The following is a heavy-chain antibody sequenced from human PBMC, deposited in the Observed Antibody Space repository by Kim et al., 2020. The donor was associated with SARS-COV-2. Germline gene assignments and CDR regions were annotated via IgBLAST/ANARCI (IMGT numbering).Heavy chain of an antibody. CDR2: MSYDGSHN. Sequence: GGSLRLSCAASGFTFSTYAMHWVRQAPGKGLEWVTVMSYDGSHNFYADSVRGRFTISRDNSKNTLYLQMNSLRAEDTAVYYCARNLPDRITVFGVVGGMDVWGQGTTVTVSS. D-gene: IGHD3-3*01. V-gene: IGHV3-30-3*01. J-gene: IGHJ6*02. CDR1: GFTFSTYA. CDR3: ARNLPDRITVFGVVGGMDV.